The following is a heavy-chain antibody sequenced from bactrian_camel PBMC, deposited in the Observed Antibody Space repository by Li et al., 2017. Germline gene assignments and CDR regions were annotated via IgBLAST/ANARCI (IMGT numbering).Heavy chain of an antibody. J-gene: IGHJ6*01. CDR1: VDTISRYC. Sequence: VQLVESGGGSVQVGGSLRLSCVASVDTISRYCMGWFRQIPDKEREGIAGIESDGSTSYADSMKGRVTVSQDKAKNTVYLLMSSLQADDTAVYYCAADSPDYDGSWYSSCPNPTFGYWGQGTQVTVS. V-gene: IGHV3S9*01. CDR3: AADSPDYDGSWYSSCPNPTFGY. D-gene: IGHD6*01. CDR2: IESDGST.